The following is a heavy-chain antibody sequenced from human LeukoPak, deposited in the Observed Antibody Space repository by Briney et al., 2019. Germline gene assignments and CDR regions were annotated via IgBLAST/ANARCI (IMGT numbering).Heavy chain of an antibody. CDR3: ARLRSYDSSGYYYLYYFDY. CDR2: INHSGST. D-gene: IGHD3-22*01. J-gene: IGHJ4*02. V-gene: IGHV4-34*01. Sequence: SETLSLTCAVYGGSFSGYYWSWIRQPPGKGLEWIGEINHSGSTNYNPSLKSRVTISVDTSKNQFSLKLSSVTAADTAVYYCARLRSYDSSGYYYLYYFDYWGLGTLVTVSS. CDR1: GGSFSGYY.